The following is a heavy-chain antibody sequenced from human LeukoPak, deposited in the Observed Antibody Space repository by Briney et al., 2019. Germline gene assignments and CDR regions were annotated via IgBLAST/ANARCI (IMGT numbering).Heavy chain of an antibody. CDR1: GYTFTSYY. D-gene: IGHD1-1*01. CDR2: INPSGGST. Sequence: ASVKVSCKASGYTFTSYYMHWVRQAPGQGLEWMGIINPSGGSTSNAQKFQGRVTMTRDTSTSTVYMELSSLRSEDTAVYYCARDYAGELEGFDPWGQGTLVTVSS. J-gene: IGHJ5*02. CDR3: ARDYAGELEGFDP. V-gene: IGHV1-46*01.